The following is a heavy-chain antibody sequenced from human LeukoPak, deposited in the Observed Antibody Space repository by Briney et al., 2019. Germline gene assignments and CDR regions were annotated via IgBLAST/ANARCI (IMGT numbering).Heavy chain of an antibody. V-gene: IGHV5-51*01. D-gene: IGHD6-13*01. CDR3: ARHPIAAGGAYNWFDP. CDR2: IYPRDSNT. J-gene: IGHJ5*02. CDR1: GYSFTSHW. Sequence: GESLKISCKGSGYGSGYSFTSHWIAWVRQMPGKGLEWMGIIYPRDSNTIYSPSFQGQVTISVDTSINTAYLQWISLKASDTAMYYCARHPIAAGGAYNWFDPWGQGALVTVSS.